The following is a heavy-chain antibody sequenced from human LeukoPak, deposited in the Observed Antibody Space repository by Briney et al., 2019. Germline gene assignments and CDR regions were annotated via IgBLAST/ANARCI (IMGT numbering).Heavy chain of an antibody. D-gene: IGHD3-16*01. V-gene: IGHV3-23*01. CDR3: AKVSMCYGCYLDY. CDR1: GYTFSSHG. CDR2: INGAGDNT. Sequence: GGSLRLSCAASGYTFSSHGLTWVRQAPGKGLEWVSTINGAGDNTYYAETVKGRFTISRDNSKNTLYLQMHSLRAEDTAIYYCAKVSMCYGCYLDYWDQGTLVTVS. J-gene: IGHJ4*02.